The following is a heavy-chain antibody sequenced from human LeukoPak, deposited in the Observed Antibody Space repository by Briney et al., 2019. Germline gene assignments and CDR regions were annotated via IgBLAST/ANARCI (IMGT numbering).Heavy chain of an antibody. Sequence: GGSLRLSCAASGFTFSSYSMNWVRQAPGKGLEWVSSISSSGSYIYYADSVKGRFTISRDNAKNSLYLQMNSLRAEDTAVYYCARDQFAAVAANYWGQGTLVTVSS. D-gene: IGHD6-19*01. CDR2: ISSSGSYI. CDR3: ARDQFAAVAANY. CDR1: GFTFSSYS. V-gene: IGHV3-21*01. J-gene: IGHJ4*02.